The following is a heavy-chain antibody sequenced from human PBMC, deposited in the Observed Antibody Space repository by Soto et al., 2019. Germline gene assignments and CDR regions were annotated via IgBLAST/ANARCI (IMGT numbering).Heavy chain of an antibody. D-gene: IGHD3-22*01. J-gene: IGHJ4*02. V-gene: IGHV1-46*01. CDR2: INPSGGST. Sequence: ASVKVSCKASGYTFTSYYMHWVRQAPGQGLEWMGIINPSGGSTSYAQKFQGRVTMTRDTSTSTVYMELSSLRSEDTAVYYCARDLLEYYDSSGYYAFDYWGQGTLVTVSS. CDR3: ARDLLEYYDSSGYYAFDY. CDR1: GYTFTSYY.